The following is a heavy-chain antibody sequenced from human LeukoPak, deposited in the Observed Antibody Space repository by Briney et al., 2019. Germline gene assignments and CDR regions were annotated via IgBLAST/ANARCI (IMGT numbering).Heavy chain of an antibody. CDR3: ARKSRGYDFPWFDP. CDR1: GGSIRSDGYY. V-gene: IGHV4-31*03. J-gene: IGHJ5*02. CDR2: IYSSGST. Sequence: SQTLSLTCTVSGGSIRSDGYYWGWIRQHPEKGLEWIGHIYSSGSTYYNPSLKSRVTISVDPSKNQFSLNLTGVTAADTAVYYCARKSRGYDFPWFDPWGQGILGTVSP. D-gene: IGHD5-12*01.